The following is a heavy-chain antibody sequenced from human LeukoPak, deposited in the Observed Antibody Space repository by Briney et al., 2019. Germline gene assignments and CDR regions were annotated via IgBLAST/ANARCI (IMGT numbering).Heavy chain of an antibody. D-gene: IGHD1-26*01. CDR1: GGSFRCYS. Sequence: AATLSLTCAVIGGSFRCYSWSWIRQPPGKGVDCIGEINHSGSNNYNPSLKSRVTISVDTSKNQFSLKLSSVTAADTAVYYCARVGIVGATWGAFDIWGQGTMVTVSS. CDR2: INHSGSN. J-gene: IGHJ3*02. CDR3: ARVGIVGATWGAFDI. V-gene: IGHV4-34*01.